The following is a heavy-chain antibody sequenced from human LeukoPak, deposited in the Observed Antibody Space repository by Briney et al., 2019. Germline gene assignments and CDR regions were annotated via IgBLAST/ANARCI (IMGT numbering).Heavy chain of an antibody. V-gene: IGHV3-7*01. CDR1: GFTFSSCW. CDR2: VKQDGSEK. CDR3: ARTKWLEAIDY. J-gene: IGHJ4*02. Sequence: PGGSLRLSCAASGFTFSSCWMSWVRQAPGKGLEWVANVKQDGSEKYYVDSVKGRFTISRDNAKNSLYLQMNSPRAEDTAVYYCARTKWLEAIDYWGQGTLVTVSS. D-gene: IGHD6-19*01.